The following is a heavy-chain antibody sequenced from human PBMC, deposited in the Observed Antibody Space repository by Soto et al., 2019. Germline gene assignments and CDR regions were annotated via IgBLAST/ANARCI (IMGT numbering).Heavy chain of an antibody. CDR1: GGSISGYY. D-gene: IGHD3-3*01. V-gene: IGHV4-4*07. CDR3: ARGQRFSDWFDP. J-gene: IGHJ5*02. CDR2: IYSSGST. Sequence: SETLCLTCTVTGGSISGYYWTWMRQSAGGGLEWIGRIYSSGSTNYNPSLKSRVTISLDTSMNHFSLRLSSVTAADTAVYYCARGQRFSDWFDPWGQGTLVTVSS.